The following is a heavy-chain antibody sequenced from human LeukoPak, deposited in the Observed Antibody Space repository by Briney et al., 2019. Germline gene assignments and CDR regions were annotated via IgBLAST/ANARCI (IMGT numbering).Heavy chain of an antibody. J-gene: IGHJ4*02. Sequence: SETLSLTCTVSGVSVSSGSYYWSWIRQPPGKGLEWIGYIYYSGSTNYNPSLKSRVTISVDTSKNQFSLKLSSVTAADTAVYYCAREVERGFTVTGRSYYFDYWGQGTLVTVSS. CDR1: GVSVSSGSYY. CDR2: IYYSGST. CDR3: AREVERGFTVTGRSYYFDY. V-gene: IGHV4-61*01. D-gene: IGHD4-11*01.